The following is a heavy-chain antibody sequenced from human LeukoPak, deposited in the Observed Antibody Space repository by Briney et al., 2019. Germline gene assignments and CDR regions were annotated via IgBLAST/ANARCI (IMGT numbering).Heavy chain of an antibody. J-gene: IGHJ3*02. CDR2: IRSRTNGETA. CDR3: TREYGDYDHAFDI. CDR1: GFTFGDDA. V-gene: IGHV3-49*04. D-gene: IGHD4-17*01. Sequence: GGSLRLSCTASGFTFGDDAVSWVRQAPGKGLEWVGFIRSRTNGETARYAASVEGRFTLSRDDSRSIAYLQLNSLKTEDTAVYYCTREYGDYDHAFDIWGKGTMVTVSS.